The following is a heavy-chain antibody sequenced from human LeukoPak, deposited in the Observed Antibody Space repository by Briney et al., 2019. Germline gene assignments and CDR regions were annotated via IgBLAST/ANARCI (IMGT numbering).Heavy chain of an antibody. CDR2: IRYDGSHK. D-gene: IGHD5-18*01. Sequence: GGSLRLSCAASGFTFSTYGMHWVRQAPGKGLEWVAFIRYDGSHKYYTDSVKGRFTISRDNSKNTLYLQMNNLRAEDTALYYCARDLSGVTGYTYGRGIDYWGQGTLVTVSS. CDR3: ARDLSGVTGYTYGRGIDY. V-gene: IGHV3-30*02. CDR1: GFTFSTYG. J-gene: IGHJ4*02.